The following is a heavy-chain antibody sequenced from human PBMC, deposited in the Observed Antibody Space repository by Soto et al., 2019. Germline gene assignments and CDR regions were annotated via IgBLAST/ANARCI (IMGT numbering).Heavy chain of an antibody. D-gene: IGHD3-3*01. J-gene: IGHJ4*02. CDR1: GFTFDDYA. V-gene: IGHV3-9*01. CDR2: ISWNSGSI. Sequence: PGGSLRLSCAASGFTFDDYAMHWVRQAPGKGLEWVSGISWNSGSIGYADSVKGRFTISRDNAKNSLYLQMNSLRAEDTALYYCAKPSSFGVVITWDFDYWGQGTLVTVSS. CDR3: AKPSSFGVVITWDFDY.